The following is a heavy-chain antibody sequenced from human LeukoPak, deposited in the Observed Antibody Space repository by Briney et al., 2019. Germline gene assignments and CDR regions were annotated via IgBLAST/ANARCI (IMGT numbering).Heavy chain of an antibody. CDR1: GFTFSSYT. D-gene: IGHD6-13*01. CDR3: AKAGGASWYLY. V-gene: IGHV3-23*01. J-gene: IGHJ4*02. CDR2: ISGNGGRT. Sequence: PGGSLRLSCAASGFTFSSYTMGWVRQAPGKGLEWVSDISGNGGRTYYADSVKGRFTISRHNSKNTLYLQMNSLRSEDTAVYYCAKAGGASWYLYWGQGTLVTVSS.